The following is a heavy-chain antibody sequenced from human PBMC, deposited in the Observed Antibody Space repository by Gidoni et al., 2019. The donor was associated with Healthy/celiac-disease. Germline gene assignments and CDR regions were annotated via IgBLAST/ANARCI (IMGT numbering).Heavy chain of an antibody. J-gene: IGHJ4*02. V-gene: IGHV3-9*01. D-gene: IGHD3-9*01. Sequence: EVQLVESGGGLVQPGRSLRLSCAASGFTFDDYAMHWVRQAPGKGLEWVSGISWNSGSIGYADSGKGRVTISRDNAKNSLYLQMNSLRAEDTALYYCAKEIGTYYDILTGFDYWGQGTLVTVSS. CDR2: ISWNSGSI. CDR1: GFTFDDYA. CDR3: AKEIGTYYDILTGFDY.